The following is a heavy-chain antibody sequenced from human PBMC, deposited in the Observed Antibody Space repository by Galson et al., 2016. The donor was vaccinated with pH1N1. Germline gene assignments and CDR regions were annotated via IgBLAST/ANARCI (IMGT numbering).Heavy chain of an antibody. CDR2: ITGMFGTT. V-gene: IGHV1-69*05. Sequence: SVKVSCKASGGTFSSYAFSWVRQAPGQGLEWMGGITGMFGTTNYAQKLQGRVTITTEEITSSAYMELSSLRSEDTAVYYCVRHSGYGLTGHMDSWGQGTPVTVSS. J-gene: IGHJ4*02. CDR1: GGTFSSYA. D-gene: IGHD3-9*01. CDR3: VRHSGYGLTGHMDS.